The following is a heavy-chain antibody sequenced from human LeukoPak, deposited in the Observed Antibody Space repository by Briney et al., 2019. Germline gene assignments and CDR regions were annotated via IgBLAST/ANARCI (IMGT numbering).Heavy chain of an antibody. J-gene: IGHJ4*02. CDR3: ARRVGATIPGGLDYFDY. D-gene: IGHD5-12*01. CDR1: GYTFTSYG. CDR2: ISAYNGNT. V-gene: IGHV1-18*01. Sequence: ASVKVSCKASGYTFTSYGISWVRQAPGQGLEWMGWISAYNGNTNYAQKLQGRVTMTTDTSTSTAYMELRSLRSDDTAVYYCARRVGATIPGGLDYFDYWGQGTLVTVSS.